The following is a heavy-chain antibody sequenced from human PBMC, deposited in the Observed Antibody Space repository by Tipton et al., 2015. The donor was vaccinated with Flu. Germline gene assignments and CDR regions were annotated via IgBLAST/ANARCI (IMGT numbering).Heavy chain of an antibody. J-gene: IGHJ3*02. D-gene: IGHD5-12*01. CDR2: ISTSGST. CDR3: ARDLRGHSGYTGGDAFDM. CDR1: GGSISTSY. Sequence: TLSLTCTVSGGSISTSYWSWIRQPAGKGLEWIGRISTSGSTNYNASLESRVTLSRDTSKNHISLRLTSATAADTALYYCARDLRGHSGYTGGDAFDMWGRGIMVFVSS. V-gene: IGHV4-4*07.